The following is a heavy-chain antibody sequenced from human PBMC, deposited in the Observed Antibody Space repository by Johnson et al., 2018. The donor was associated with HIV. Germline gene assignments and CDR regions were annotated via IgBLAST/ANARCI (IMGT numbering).Heavy chain of an antibody. Sequence: QVQLVESGGGVVQPGRSLRLSCAASGFTFSSYGMHWVRQAPGKGLEWVAVIWYDGSNKYYADSVKGRFTISRDNSKNTLYLQMNSLRAEDTAVYYCAKDKAVVTALYDAFDIWGQGTMVTVSS. CDR2: IWYDGSNK. V-gene: IGHV3-33*06. D-gene: IGHD2-21*02. CDR3: AKDKAVVTALYDAFDI. J-gene: IGHJ3*02. CDR1: GFTFSSYG.